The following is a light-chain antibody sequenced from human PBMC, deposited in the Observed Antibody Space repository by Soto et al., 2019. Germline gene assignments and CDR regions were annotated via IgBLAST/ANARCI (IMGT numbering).Light chain of an antibody. CDR1: QSVPNSY. V-gene: IGKV3-20*01. CDR2: GTS. J-gene: IGKJ4*01. Sequence: EIVLTQSPGTLSLSPGERATLSCRVIQSVPNSYLAWYQQQPGQAPRLLIYGTSTRATGIPDRFSGSGSGTDFTLTISRLEPEDFAVYFCQQYGRSFGGGTKVDIK. CDR3: QQYGRS.